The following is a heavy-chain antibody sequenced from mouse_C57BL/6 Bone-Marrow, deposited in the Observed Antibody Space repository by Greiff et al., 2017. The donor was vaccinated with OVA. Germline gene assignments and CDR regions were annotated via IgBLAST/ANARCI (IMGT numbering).Heavy chain of an antibody. Sequence: EVQLQQSGPELVKPGASVKISCKASGYTFTDYYMNWVKQSHGKSLEWIGDINPNNGGTSYNQKFKGKATLTVDKSSSTAYMELRSLTSEDSAVYYCARGPYDYDGAWFAYWGQGTLVTVSA. V-gene: IGHV1-26*01. J-gene: IGHJ3*01. CDR3: ARGPYDYDGAWFAY. CDR1: GYTFTDYY. D-gene: IGHD2-4*01. CDR2: INPNNGGT.